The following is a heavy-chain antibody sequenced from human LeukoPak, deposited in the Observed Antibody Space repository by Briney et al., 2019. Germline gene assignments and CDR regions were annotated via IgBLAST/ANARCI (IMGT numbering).Heavy chain of an antibody. Sequence: ASVKVSCKASGYTFTSYDINWVRQATGQGLEWMGWMNPNSGNTGYAQKFQGRVTMTRNTSISTAYMEPSSLRSEDTAVYYCARVRIAAAGTKGWFDPWGQGTLVTVSS. V-gene: IGHV1-8*01. CDR2: MNPNSGNT. J-gene: IGHJ5*02. CDR1: GYTFTSYD. CDR3: ARVRIAAAGTKGWFDP. D-gene: IGHD6-13*01.